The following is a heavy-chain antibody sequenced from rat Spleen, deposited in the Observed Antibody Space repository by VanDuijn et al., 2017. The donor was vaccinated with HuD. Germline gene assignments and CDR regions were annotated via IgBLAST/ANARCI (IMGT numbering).Heavy chain of an antibody. D-gene: IGHD1-2*01. Sequence: EVQLVESDGGLVQPGGSLKLSCAASGFTFSDYYMAWVRQAPTKGLEWVTTIGYDDYTTYYRDSMKGRFTVSRDNAKNTLYLQMDSLRSEDAATYYCTREGTIAALAYWGQGVMVTVSS. J-gene: IGHJ2*01. CDR2: IGYDDYTT. CDR1: GFTFSDYY. CDR3: TREGTIAALAY. V-gene: IGHV5-20*01.